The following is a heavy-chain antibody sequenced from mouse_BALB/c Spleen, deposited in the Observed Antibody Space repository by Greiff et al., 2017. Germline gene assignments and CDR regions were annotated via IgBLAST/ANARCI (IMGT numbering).Heavy chain of an antibody. V-gene: IGHV1-26*01. J-gene: IGHJ4*01. D-gene: IGHD2-4*01. Sequence: EVQLQQSGPELVKPGASVKMSCKASGYTFTDYYMKWVKQSHGKSLEWIGDINPNNGDTFYNQKFKGKATLTVDKSSSTAYMQLNSLTSEDSAVYYCAREYDYEGRECYAMDYWGQGTSVTVSA. CDR2: INPNNGDT. CDR3: AREYDYEGRECYAMDY. CDR1: GYTFTDYY.